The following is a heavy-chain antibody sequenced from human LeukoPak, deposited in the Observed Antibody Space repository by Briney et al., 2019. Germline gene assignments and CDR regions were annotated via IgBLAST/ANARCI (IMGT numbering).Heavy chain of an antibody. CDR1: GYTFTSYD. V-gene: IGHV1-8*01. D-gene: IGHD6-13*01. J-gene: IGHJ4*02. Sequence: ASVKVSCKASGYTFTSYDINWVRQAPGQGLEWMGWMNPNSGNTGYAQKFQGRVTMTRNTSISTAYMELSSLRSEDTAVYYCARGLIAAAGNLVYWGQGTLVTVSS. CDR3: ARGLIAAAGNLVY. CDR2: MNPNSGNT.